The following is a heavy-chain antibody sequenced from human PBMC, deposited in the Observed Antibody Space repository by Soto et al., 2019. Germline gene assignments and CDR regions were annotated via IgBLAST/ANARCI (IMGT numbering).Heavy chain of an antibody. Sequence: QVQLVESGGGVVQPGRSLRLSCAASGFTFSSYAMHWVRQAPGKGLEWVAVISYDGSNKYYAASVNGRFTISRDNSKNTLYLQMNSLRAEDTDVYYCATTYYYDSSGYSYRVWYFDLWGRGNLVAVSS. D-gene: IGHD3-22*01. J-gene: IGHJ2*01. V-gene: IGHV3-30-3*01. CDR2: ISYDGSNK. CDR1: GFTFSSYA. CDR3: ATTYYYDSSGYSYRVWYFDL.